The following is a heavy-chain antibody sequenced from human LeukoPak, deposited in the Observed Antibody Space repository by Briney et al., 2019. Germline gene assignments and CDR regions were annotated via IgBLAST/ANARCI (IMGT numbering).Heavy chain of an antibody. CDR1: GFTFSSYG. J-gene: IGHJ4*02. D-gene: IGHD6-19*01. CDR2: IRYDGSNK. CDR3: ATSAGTVAGNDY. V-gene: IGHV3-30*02. Sequence: GGSLRLTCAASGFTFSSYGMHWVRQAPGKGLEWVAFIRYDGSNKYYADSVKGRFTISRDNSKNTLYLQMNSLRAEDTAVYYCATSAGTVAGNDYWGQGTLVTVSS.